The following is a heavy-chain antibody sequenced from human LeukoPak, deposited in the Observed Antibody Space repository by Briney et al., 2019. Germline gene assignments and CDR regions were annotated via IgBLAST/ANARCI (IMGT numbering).Heavy chain of an antibody. CDR2: ISGSGGST. Sequence: GGSLRLSCAASGFTISSYAMIWVRQAPGKGLEWVSAISGSGGSTYYADSVKGRFTISRDNSKNTLYLQMNSLRAEDTAVYYCAKESSGITGTSHDYWGQGTLVTVSS. CDR1: GFTISSYA. D-gene: IGHD1-7*01. CDR3: AKESSGITGTSHDY. V-gene: IGHV3-23*01. J-gene: IGHJ4*02.